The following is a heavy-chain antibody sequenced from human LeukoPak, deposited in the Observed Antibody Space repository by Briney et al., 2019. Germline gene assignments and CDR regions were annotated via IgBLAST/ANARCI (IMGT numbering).Heavy chain of an antibody. V-gene: IGHV3-23*01. J-gene: IGHJ4*02. CDR2: ISGSGGNT. Sequence: PGGSLRLSCAASGFTFSSYEMNWVRQAPGKGLEWVSGISGSGGNTFYADSVKGRFTISRDNSKNTLYLQMNSLRAEDTAVYYCAKENGAAVISHFDYWGQGTLVTVSS. D-gene: IGHD2-21*01. CDR3: AKENGAAVISHFDY. CDR1: GFTFSSYE.